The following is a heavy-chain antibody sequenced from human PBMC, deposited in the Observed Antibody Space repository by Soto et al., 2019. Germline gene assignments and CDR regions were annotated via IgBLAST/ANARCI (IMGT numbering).Heavy chain of an antibody. CDR3: AKTGGSYWGFDY. D-gene: IGHD1-26*01. J-gene: IGHJ4*02. Sequence: EVQLLESGGGLVQPGGSLRLSCAASGFTFNNYAMSWVRQAPGKGLEWVSIVTGSGSTTDYADSVTGRFTISRDKSKNTLFLQMNSLRAEDTAVYYCAKTGGSYWGFDYWGQGTLVTVSS. CDR1: GFTFNNYA. V-gene: IGHV3-23*01. CDR2: VTGSGSTT.